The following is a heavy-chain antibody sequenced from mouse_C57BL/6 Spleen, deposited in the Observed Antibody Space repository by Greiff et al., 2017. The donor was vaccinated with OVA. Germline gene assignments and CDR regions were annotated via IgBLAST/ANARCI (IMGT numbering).Heavy chain of an antibody. D-gene: IGHD2-4*01. Sequence: EVQGVESGGGLVKPGGSLKLSCAASGFTFSDYGMHWVRQAPEKGLEWVAYISSGSSTIYYADTVKGRFTISRDNAKNTLFLQMTSLRSEDTAMYYCARPIYYDYDAWFAYWGQGTLVTVSA. J-gene: IGHJ3*01. V-gene: IGHV5-17*01. CDR1: GFTFSDYG. CDR3: ARPIYYDYDAWFAY. CDR2: ISSGSSTI.